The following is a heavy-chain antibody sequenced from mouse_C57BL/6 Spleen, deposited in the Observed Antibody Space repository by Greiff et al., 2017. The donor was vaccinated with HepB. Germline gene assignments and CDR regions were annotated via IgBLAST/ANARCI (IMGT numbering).Heavy chain of an antibody. CDR1: GFTFSSYT. D-gene: IGHD1-1*01. Sequence: DVKLVESGGGLVKPGGSLKLSCAASGFTFSSYTMSWVRQTPEKRLEWVATISGGGGNTYYPDSVKGRFTISRDNAKNTLYLQMSSLRSEDTALYYCARPYYYGFDYWGQGTTRTVSS. J-gene: IGHJ2*01. CDR2: ISGGGGNT. V-gene: IGHV5-9*01. CDR3: ARPYYYGFDY.